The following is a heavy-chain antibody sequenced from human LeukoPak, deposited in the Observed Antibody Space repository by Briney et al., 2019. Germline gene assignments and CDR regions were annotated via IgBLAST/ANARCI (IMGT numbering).Heavy chain of an antibody. V-gene: IGHV1-18*01. J-gene: IGHJ4*02. CDR2: ISAYNGNT. CDR1: GYTFTSYG. Sequence: ASVKVSCKASGYTFTSYGISWVRQAPGQGLGWMGWISAYNGNTNYAQKLQGRVTMTTDTSTSTAYMELRSLRSDDTAVYYCARDFPAAGILYYWGQGTLVTVSS. D-gene: IGHD6-13*01. CDR3: ARDFPAAGILYY.